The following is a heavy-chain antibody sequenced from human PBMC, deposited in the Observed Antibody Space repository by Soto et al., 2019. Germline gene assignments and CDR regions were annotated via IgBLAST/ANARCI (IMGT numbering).Heavy chain of an antibody. CDR1: GYTTSYD. CDR2: MNPNSGNT. V-gene: IGHV1-8*01. D-gene: IGHD3-10*01. Sequence: QVQLVQSGTEVKKPGASVKVSCKTSGYTTSYDINWVRQATGQGLEWMGWMNPNSGNTGYAQQFQGRVTMTRDTSISTAYMELSSLTSEDTAVYYCARVKGHGSGSYSDYWGQGTLVTVSS. J-gene: IGHJ4*02. CDR3: ARVKGHGSGSYSDY.